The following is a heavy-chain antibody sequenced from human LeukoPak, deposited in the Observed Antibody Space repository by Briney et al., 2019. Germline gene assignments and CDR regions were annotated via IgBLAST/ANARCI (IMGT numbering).Heavy chain of an antibody. CDR1: GFTFEDYT. CDR3: TKARRGASGSYIFDY. D-gene: IGHD1-26*01. CDR2: ISWDGGSI. J-gene: IGHJ4*02. V-gene: IGHV3-43*01. Sequence: TGGPLRLSCAASGFTFEDYTMHWVRQARGKGLEWVSLISWDGGSIYYADSVRGRFTISRDNSKNFLYLQMNSLRTEDTALYYCTKARRGASGSYIFDYWGQGTLVTVSS.